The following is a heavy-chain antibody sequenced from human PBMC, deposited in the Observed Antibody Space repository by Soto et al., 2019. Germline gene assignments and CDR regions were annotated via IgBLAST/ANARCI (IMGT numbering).Heavy chain of an antibody. CDR1: GGSLSGYH. CDR3: ARRPDGLDI. Sequence: QVQLQQWGAGLLKPSETLSLTCAVHGGSLSGYHWCWIRQPPGEGREWIGEINLSGNTNYNPYLKSRVTISVDTTKNQFSLKLNSVPAADTAVYCCARRPDGLDIWGQGTMVTVSS. D-gene: IGHD6-6*01. V-gene: IGHV4-34*01. J-gene: IGHJ3*02. CDR2: INLSGNT.